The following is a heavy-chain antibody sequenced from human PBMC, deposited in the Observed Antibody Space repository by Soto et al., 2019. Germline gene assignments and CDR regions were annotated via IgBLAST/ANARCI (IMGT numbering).Heavy chain of an antibody. D-gene: IGHD2-15*01. CDR2: IYYSGST. V-gene: IGHV4-31*03. J-gene: IGHJ5*02. Sequence: QVQLQESGPGLVKPSQTLSLTCTVSSGSISSGGYYWSWIRQHPGKGLEWIGYIYYSGSTYYNPSLKSRVTISVDTSKNQFSLKLSSVTAADTAVYYCARGHIVVVVAATPRGWFDPWGQGTLVTVSS. CDR3: ARGHIVVVVAATPRGWFDP. CDR1: SGSISSGGYY.